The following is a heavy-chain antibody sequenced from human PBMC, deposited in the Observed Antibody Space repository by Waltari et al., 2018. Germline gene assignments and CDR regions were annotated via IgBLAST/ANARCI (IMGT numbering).Heavy chain of an antibody. J-gene: IGHJ4*02. CDR3: ARDRSWDSSHYFDY. D-gene: IGHD1-26*01. V-gene: IGHV1-69*13. CDR2: IIPIFGTA. Sequence: QVQLVQSGAEVKKPGSSVKVSCKASGGNFSSYAISWVLQAPGQGLEWMGGIIPIFGTANYAQKFQGRVTITADESTSTAYMELSSLRSEDTAVYYCARDRSWDSSHYFDYWGQGTLVTVSS. CDR1: GGNFSSYA.